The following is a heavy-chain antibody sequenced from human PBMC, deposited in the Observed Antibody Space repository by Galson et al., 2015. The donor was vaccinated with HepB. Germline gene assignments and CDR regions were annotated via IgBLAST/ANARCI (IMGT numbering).Heavy chain of an antibody. Sequence: SLRLSCAASGFPFSSYGMHWVRQAPGKGLEWVAMISYDGSNIYYGDSVKGRFTISRDNSKNTLYLQMSSLRAEDTAVYYCARFAIAASRSYLDYWGQGTLVTVSS. CDR2: ISYDGSNI. D-gene: IGHD6-6*01. J-gene: IGHJ4*02. CDR3: ARFAIAASRSYLDY. CDR1: GFPFSSYG. V-gene: IGHV3-30*03.